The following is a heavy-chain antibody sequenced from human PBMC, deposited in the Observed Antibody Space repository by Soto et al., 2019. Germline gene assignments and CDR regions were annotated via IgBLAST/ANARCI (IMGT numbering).Heavy chain of an antibody. Sequence: QVQLQESGPGLVKPSGTLSLTCAVSGASISSNNWWSWVRQPPGKGLGWIGEIYHSGRTNYNPSLRARATISIDKSKNQLPLHLSSVPAAYTAVYYCARSTVTEDYWGQGTLVTVSS. D-gene: IGHD4-17*01. CDR3: ARSTVTEDY. V-gene: IGHV4-4*02. CDR1: GASISSNNW. CDR2: IYHSGRT. J-gene: IGHJ4*02.